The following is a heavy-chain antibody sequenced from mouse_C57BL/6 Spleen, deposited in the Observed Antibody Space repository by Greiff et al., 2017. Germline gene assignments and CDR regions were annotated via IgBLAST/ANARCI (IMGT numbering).Heavy chain of an antibody. CDR3: ARNDYDWYFDV. Sequence: VQLQESGAELVKPGASVKISCKASGYAFSSYWMNWVKQRPGKGLEWIGQIYPGDGDTNYNGKFKGKATLTADKSSSTAYMQLSSLTSEDSAVYFCARNDYDWYFDVWGTGTTVTVSS. D-gene: IGHD2-4*01. CDR1: GYAFSSYW. CDR2: IYPGDGDT. J-gene: IGHJ1*03. V-gene: IGHV1-80*01.